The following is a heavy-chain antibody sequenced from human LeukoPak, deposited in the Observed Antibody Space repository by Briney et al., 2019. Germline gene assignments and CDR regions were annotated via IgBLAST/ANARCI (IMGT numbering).Heavy chain of an antibody. D-gene: IGHD3-22*01. CDR3: VKVLNTGYYYDS. CDR1: GFTFSSCW. CDR2: ISGDGGST. V-gene: IGHV3-64D*06. Sequence: GGSLRLSCAASGFTFSSCWMHWVRQAPGKGLEYVSSISGDGGSTHYADSVRGRFTISRDNSKSTLYLHMSSLRAEDTAVYYCVKVLNTGYYYDSWGQGTLVTVSS. J-gene: IGHJ5*01.